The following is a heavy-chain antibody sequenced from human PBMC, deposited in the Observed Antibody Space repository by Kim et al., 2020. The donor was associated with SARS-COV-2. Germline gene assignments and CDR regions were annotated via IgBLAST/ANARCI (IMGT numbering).Heavy chain of an antibody. J-gene: IGHJ4*02. V-gene: IGHV1-46*01. CDR1: GYTFTSYF. CDR2: INPSGGTT. Sequence: ASVKVSCKASGYTFTSYFMHWVRQAPGQGLEWMGVINPSGGTTTYAQKFQGRVTMTRDTSTSTVYMELSSLTSEDTAVYYCARETYNGYYYAPGHWGQG. CDR3: ARETYNGYYYAPGH. D-gene: IGHD1-26*01.